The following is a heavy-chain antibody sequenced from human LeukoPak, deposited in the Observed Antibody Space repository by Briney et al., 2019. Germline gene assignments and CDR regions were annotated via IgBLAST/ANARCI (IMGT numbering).Heavy chain of an antibody. CDR3: ARDAQRGFDYSNSLEY. J-gene: IGHJ4*01. CDR1: GFIFSHYG. Sequence: PGRSLRLSCAASGFIFSHYGMHWVRQARCKGLEWVAVIWSDGSNRFYAGSVKGRFTISRDNSQNTVFLQMNSLRVEDTAMYYCARDAQRGFDYSNSLEYWGHGTLVTVSS. D-gene: IGHD4-11*01. V-gene: IGHV3-33*01. CDR2: IWSDGSNR.